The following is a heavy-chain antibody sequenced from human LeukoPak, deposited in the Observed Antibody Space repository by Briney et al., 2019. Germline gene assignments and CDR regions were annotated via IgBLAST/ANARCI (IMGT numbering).Heavy chain of an antibody. J-gene: IGHJ3*02. CDR2: IRYDGSNK. CDR3: ARDSDTCTGCAFDM. CDR1: GFTFSSYG. Sequence: GGSLRLSCAASGFTFSSYGMHWVRQAPGKGLEWVAFIRYDGSNKYYADSVKGRFTISRDNAKNSLYLQMNSLRVEDTALYYCARDSDTCTGCAFDMWGQGTMVTVSS. V-gene: IGHV3-30*02. D-gene: IGHD1-26*01.